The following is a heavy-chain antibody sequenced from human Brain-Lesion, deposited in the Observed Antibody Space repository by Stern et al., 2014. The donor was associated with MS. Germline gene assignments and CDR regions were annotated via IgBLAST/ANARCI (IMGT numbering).Heavy chain of an antibody. Sequence: QVQLQESGPGLVKPSETLSLTCTVSGGSISSSSYYWGWIRQPPGKGLEWIGSIYYRGSTYYNPSLKSRVNISMDTSKNLFPLRLSSVTAADTAVYFCAKLWLGELPESPFDYWGQGTLVTVSS. D-gene: IGHD3-10*01. CDR2: IYYRGST. CDR3: AKLWLGELPESPFDY. J-gene: IGHJ4*02. CDR1: GGSISSSSYY. V-gene: IGHV4-39*01.